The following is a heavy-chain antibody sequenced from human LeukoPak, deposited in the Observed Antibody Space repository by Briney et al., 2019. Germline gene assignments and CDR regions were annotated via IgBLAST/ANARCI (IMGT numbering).Heavy chain of an antibody. V-gene: IGHV4-39*02. D-gene: IGHD6-13*01. CDR1: GGSIRSSYYY. J-gene: IGHJ4*02. CDR2: IYYSGST. Sequence: PSETLSLTCTVSGGSIRSSYYYWGWIRQPPGKGLEWIGSIYYSGSTYYNPSLKSRVTISVDTSKNQFSLKLSSVTAADTAVYYCARDAAAGIADYWGQGTLVTVSS. CDR3: ARDAAAGIADY.